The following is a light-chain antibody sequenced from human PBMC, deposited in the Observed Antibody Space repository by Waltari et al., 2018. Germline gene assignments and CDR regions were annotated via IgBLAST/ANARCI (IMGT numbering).Light chain of an antibody. CDR3: QHYSPYSWT. J-gene: IGKJ1*01. CDR1: QSISSS. Sequence: DTQMTQSPSTLSASVGARVTIPCRASQSISSSLVWYQQKPGRAPRLLIYDASTLESGVPLRFSGSGSGTEFTLTISKLQPDDFATYFCQHYSPYSWTFGQGTKVEIK. V-gene: IGKV1-5*01. CDR2: DAS.